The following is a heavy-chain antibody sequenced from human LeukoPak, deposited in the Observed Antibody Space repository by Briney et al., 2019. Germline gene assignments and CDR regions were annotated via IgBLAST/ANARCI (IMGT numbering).Heavy chain of an antibody. CDR2: INVKSGAT. J-gene: IGHJ4*02. V-gene: IGHV1-2*06. CDR1: GYTFIDYY. D-gene: IGHD6-19*01. CDR3: ARVGRESSTGWLDY. Sequence: ASVTVSCTASGYTFIDYYFNWVRQAPGQGPEWMGRINVKSGATDYAQKFQGRVTVTRDTSISTAYMELSSLRSDDTAVYYCARVGRESSTGWLDYWGQGTLVTVSS.